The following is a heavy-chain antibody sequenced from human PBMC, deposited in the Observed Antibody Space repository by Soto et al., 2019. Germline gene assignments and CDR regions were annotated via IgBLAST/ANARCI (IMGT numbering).Heavy chain of an antibody. CDR1: GGSISSGDDY. CDR3: ATALYCISTSCPPTGAFDI. D-gene: IGHD2-2*01. Sequence: QVQLQESGPGLVKPSQTLSITCTVSGGSISSGDDYRSWIRQPPGKGLEWIGYIYYSGSTYYNPSLKSRVTISVDTSKNQFSLKLSSVTAADTAVYYCATALYCISTSCPPTGAFDIWGQGTMVTVSS. J-gene: IGHJ3*02. CDR2: IYYSGST. V-gene: IGHV4-30-4*01.